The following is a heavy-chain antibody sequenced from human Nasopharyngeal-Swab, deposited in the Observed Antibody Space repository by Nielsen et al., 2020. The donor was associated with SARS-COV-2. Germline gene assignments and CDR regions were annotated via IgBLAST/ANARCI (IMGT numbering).Heavy chain of an antibody. CDR2: IYYSGST. D-gene: IGHD6-13*01. V-gene: IGHV4-39*01. J-gene: IGHJ2*01. Sequence: GSLRLSCTVSGGSISSGAYYWSWIRQHPGKGLEWIGSIYYSGSTYYNPSLKSRVTISVDTSKNQFSLKLSSVTAADTAVYYCARLAGDFDLWGRGTLVTVSS. CDR1: GGSISSGAYY. CDR3: ARLAGDFDL.